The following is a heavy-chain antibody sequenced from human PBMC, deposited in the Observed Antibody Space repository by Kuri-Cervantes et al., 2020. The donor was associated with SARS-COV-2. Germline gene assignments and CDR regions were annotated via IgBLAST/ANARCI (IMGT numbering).Heavy chain of an antibody. CDR3: ARVDV. V-gene: IGHV4-61*02. CDR1: GGSISSGSYY. CDR2: IYTSGST. J-gene: IGHJ6*04. Sequence: SETLSLTCTVSGGSISSGSYYWSWIRQPAGKGLEWIGRIYTSGSTYYNPSLKSRVTISVDTSKNQFSLKLSSVTAADTAVYYCARVDVWGKGTTVTVSS.